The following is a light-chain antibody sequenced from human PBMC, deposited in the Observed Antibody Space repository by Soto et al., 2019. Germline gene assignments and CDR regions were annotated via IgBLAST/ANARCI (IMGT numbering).Light chain of an antibody. CDR2: AAS. V-gene: IGKV1-27*01. CDR1: QGISNY. CDR3: QKYDPAPRS. J-gene: IGKJ4*01. Sequence: DIPMTHSPSSLSASVGDRVTITCRASQGISNYLAWYQQKPGKVPKLLIYAASTLQSGVPSRFSASGSGTDFTLTISRLQPAAVATYYSQKYDPAPRSFGGGTKVEIK.